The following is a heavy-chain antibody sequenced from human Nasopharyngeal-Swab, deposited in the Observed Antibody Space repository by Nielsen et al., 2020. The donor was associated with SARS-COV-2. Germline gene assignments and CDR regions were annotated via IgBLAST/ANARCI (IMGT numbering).Heavy chain of an antibody. Sequence: LSLTCAVYGGSFSDYYMSWIRQAPGKGLEWVSYISSSGSTIYYADSVKGRFTISRDNAKNSLYLQMNSLRAEDTAVYYCARESWYSSSPLSPGDYWGQGTLVTVSS. D-gene: IGHD6-6*01. V-gene: IGHV3-11*01. CDR2: ISSSGSTI. J-gene: IGHJ4*02. CDR1: GGSFSDYY. CDR3: ARESWYSSSPLSPGDY.